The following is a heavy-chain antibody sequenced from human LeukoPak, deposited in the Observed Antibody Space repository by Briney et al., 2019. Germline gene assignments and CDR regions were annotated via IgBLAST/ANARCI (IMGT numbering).Heavy chain of an antibody. Sequence: GSLRLSCATSGFTFSNAWMNWVRQAPGKGLEWVSYISSSGSTIYYADSVKGRFTISRDNAKNSLYLQMKSLRAEDTAVYYCARGKTSQNIVTRKTYNWFDPWGQGTLVTVST. V-gene: IGHV3-48*04. D-gene: IGHD2/OR15-2a*01. J-gene: IGHJ5*02. CDR3: ARGKTSQNIVTRKTYNWFDP. CDR2: ISSSGSTI. CDR1: GFTFSNAW.